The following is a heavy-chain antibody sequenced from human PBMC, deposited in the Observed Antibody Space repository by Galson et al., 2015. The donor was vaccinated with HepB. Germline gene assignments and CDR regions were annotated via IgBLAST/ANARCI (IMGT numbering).Heavy chain of an antibody. Sequence: SLRLSCAASGFAFDSHAMSWVRQAPGRGLKWISGITGEGDSKFYADSVKGRFTVSKDNSNNMLYLQMNSLRAEDAGLYFCAKGYGLFDSWGQGILVTVSS. D-gene: IGHD5-18*01. CDR2: ITGEGDSK. CDR1: GFAFDSHA. J-gene: IGHJ5*01. CDR3: AKGYGLFDS. V-gene: IGHV3-23*01.